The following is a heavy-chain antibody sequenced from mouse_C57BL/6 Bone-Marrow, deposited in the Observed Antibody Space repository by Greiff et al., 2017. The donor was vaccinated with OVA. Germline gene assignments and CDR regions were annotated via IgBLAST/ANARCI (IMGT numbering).Heavy chain of an antibody. CDR2: IYPGSGST. D-gene: IGHD4-1*01. CDR3: ARPGDWYFDV. V-gene: IGHV1-55*01. J-gene: IGHJ1*03. CDR1: GYTFTSYW. Sequence: VQLQQPGAELVKPGASVKMSCKASGYTFTSYWITWVKQRPGQGLEWIGDIYPGSGSTNYNQKFKGKATLTVDTSSSTAYMQLSSLTSEDSAVYYCARPGDWYFDVWGTGTTVTVSS.